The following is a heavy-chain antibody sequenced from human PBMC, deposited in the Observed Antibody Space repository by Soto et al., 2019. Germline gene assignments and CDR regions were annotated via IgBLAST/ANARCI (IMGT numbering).Heavy chain of an antibody. CDR2: IYYSGST. CDR3: ARVPPAYYYDSSGLYDAFDI. CDR1: GGSISSGDYY. V-gene: IGHV4-30-4*01. D-gene: IGHD3-22*01. J-gene: IGHJ3*02. Sequence: PSETLSLTCTVSGGSISSGDYYWTGVRQPPGKVLEWIGYIYYSGSTYYNPSLKSRVTISVDTSKNQFSLKLSSVTAADTAVYYCARVPPAYYYDSSGLYDAFDIWGQGTMVTVSS.